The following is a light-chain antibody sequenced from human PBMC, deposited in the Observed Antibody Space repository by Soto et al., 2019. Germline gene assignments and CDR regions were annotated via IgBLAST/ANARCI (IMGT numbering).Light chain of an antibody. CDR2: RAS. Sequence: EIVMTQSPATLSVSPGESATLSCRASQSVGTNLAWYQQKPGQAPGLLISRASTRATGIPARFSGSGSGTEFTLTISSLQSEDFAIYYCQQYDNWPQLTFGGGTKLEIK. CDR3: QQYDNWPQLT. J-gene: IGKJ4*01. V-gene: IGKV3-15*01. CDR1: QSVGTN.